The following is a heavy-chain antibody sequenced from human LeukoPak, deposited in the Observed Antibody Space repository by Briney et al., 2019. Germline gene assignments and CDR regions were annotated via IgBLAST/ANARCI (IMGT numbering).Heavy chain of an antibody. J-gene: IGHJ4*02. CDR3: ARDNPPDY. V-gene: IGHV3-7*03. CDR2: IKQDGSEK. Sequence: GGSLRLSCVASGFTFSSSWMSWVRQAPGKGLEWVANIKQDGSEKSYVEFVRGRFTISRDNAKNSLYLQLNSLRAEDTALYYCARDNPPDYWGQGTLVTVSS. CDR1: GFTFSSSW.